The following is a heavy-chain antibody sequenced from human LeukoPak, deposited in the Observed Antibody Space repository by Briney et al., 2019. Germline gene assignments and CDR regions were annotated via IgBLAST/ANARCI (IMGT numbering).Heavy chain of an antibody. V-gene: IGHV4-30-4*01. CDR3: AGFYRTTVTTDAFDI. CDR2: IYYSGST. D-gene: IGHD4-17*01. Sequence: SQTLSLTCTVSGGSISSGDYYWSWIRQPPGKGLEWIGYIYYSGSTYYNPSLKNRVTISVDTSKNQFSLKLSSVTAADTAVYYCAGFYRTTVTTDAFDIWGQGTMVTVSS. J-gene: IGHJ3*02. CDR1: GGSISSGDYY.